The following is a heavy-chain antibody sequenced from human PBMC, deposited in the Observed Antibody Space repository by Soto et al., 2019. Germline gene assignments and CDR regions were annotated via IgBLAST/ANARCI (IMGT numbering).Heavy chain of an antibody. CDR3: ARRRGYSGYADAFDI. V-gene: IGHV5-10-1*01. J-gene: IGHJ3*02. Sequence: PGESLKISCKGSGYSFTSYWISWVRQMPGKGLEWMGRIDPSDSYTNYSPSFQGHVTISADKSISTAYLQWSSLKASDTAMYYCARRRGYSGYADAFDIWGQGTMVTVS. CDR1: GYSFTSYW. D-gene: IGHD5-12*01. CDR2: IDPSDSYT.